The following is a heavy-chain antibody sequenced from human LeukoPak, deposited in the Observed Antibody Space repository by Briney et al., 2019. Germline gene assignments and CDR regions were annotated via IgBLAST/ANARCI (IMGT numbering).Heavy chain of an antibody. J-gene: IGHJ3*02. CDR1: GGSFSGYY. Sequence: PSETLSLTCAVYGGSFSGYYWSCSRQPPGKGLEWMGEINHSGSTNYNPSLKSRVTISVDPSKNQFSLKLSSVTAADTAVYYCAREGYCSSTSCYAGAFDIWGQGTMVTVSS. V-gene: IGHV4-34*01. CDR3: AREGYCSSTSCYAGAFDI. CDR2: INHSGST. D-gene: IGHD2-2*01.